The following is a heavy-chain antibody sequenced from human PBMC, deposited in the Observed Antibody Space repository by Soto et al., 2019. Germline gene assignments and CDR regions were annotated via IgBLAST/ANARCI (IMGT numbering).Heavy chain of an antibody. Sequence: QLKESGPGLVKPSETLSLTCNVSGVLVGSGDYFWGWIRQPPGKGLEWIGSAHSSGGTYYKPSLKARLTFSVDKSKNNFSLRLNSVTAADTGVSYCAKLKVGATRATVVDSWGQGKLVSVSS. CDR2: AHSSGGT. CDR3: AKLKVGATRATVVDS. CDR1: GVLVGSGDYF. V-gene: IGHV4-39*02. J-gene: IGHJ4*02. D-gene: IGHD1-26*01.